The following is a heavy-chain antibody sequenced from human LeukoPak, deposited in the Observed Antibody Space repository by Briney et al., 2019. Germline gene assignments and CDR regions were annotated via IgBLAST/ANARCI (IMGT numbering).Heavy chain of an antibody. J-gene: IGHJ5*02. CDR3: ARADIAAAGRRGP. CDR2: INPSGGST. CDR1: GYTFTSYY. Sequence: ASVKVSCEASGYTFTSYYMHWVRQAPGQGLEWMGIINPSGGSTTYAQKFQGRVTMTRDTSTSTVYMELSSLRSEDTAVYYCARADIAAAGRRGPWGQGTLVTVSS. V-gene: IGHV1-46*01. D-gene: IGHD6-13*01.